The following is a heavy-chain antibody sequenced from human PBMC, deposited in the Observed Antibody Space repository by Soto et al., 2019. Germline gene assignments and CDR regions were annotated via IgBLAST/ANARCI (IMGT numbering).Heavy chain of an antibody. CDR1: GFTFSSYA. V-gene: IGHV3-23*01. J-gene: IGHJ5*02. Sequence: EVQLLESGGDVVRPGGSLRLSCAASGFTFSSYAMGWVRQAPGKGLEWVAGVSRAGTYTFYADSVRGRFSISRDNSCDTVDLYMNVLRGDDTAVYFCVKYTVTEDLGESWGQGTLVSVSS. CDR2: VSRAGTYT. CDR3: VKYTVTEDLGES. D-gene: IGHD3-16*01.